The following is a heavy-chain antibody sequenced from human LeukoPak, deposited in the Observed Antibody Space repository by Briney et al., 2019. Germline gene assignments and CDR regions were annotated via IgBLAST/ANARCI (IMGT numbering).Heavy chain of an antibody. CDR2: IWYDGSNK. Sequence: PGRSLRLSCAASGFTFSSYGMHWVRQAPGKGLEWVAVIWYDGSNKYYADSVKGRFTISRDNSKSTLYLQMNSLRAEDTAVYYCARDWSSSPVYWGQGTLVTVSS. V-gene: IGHV3-33*01. J-gene: IGHJ4*02. D-gene: IGHD6-13*01. CDR3: ARDWSSSPVY. CDR1: GFTFSSYG.